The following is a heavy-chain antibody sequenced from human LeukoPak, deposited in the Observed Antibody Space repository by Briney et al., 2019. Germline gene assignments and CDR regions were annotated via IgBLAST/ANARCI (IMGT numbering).Heavy chain of an antibody. CDR1: GFTFSSHG. CDR2: VRYDGTNK. J-gene: IGHJ6*03. V-gene: IGHV3-30*02. CDR3: AKVMKGSERLTMVRGVIIKTAGLYYMDV. Sequence: GGSLRLSCAASGFTFSSHGMNWLRQAPGKGLEWVAFVRYDGTNKYYTDSVKGRFSISRDNSKNTVYLQMNSLRAEDTAVYYCAKVMKGSERLTMVRGVIIKTAGLYYMDVWGKGTTVTVSS. D-gene: IGHD3-10*01.